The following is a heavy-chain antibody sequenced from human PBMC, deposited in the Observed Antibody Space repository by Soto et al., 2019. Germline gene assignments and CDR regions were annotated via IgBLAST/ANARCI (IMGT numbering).Heavy chain of an antibody. CDR1: GYSFTNYW. Sequence: GESLKISCRGSGYSFTNYWIGWVRQMPGKGLEWMGIIYPGDSDTQYSPSFQGQVTISADKSISTAYLKWSSLKASDTAMYYCARGNSGAYYYYYGMDVWGQGTTVTVSS. J-gene: IGHJ6*02. V-gene: IGHV5-51*01. CDR3: ARGNSGAYYYYYGMDV. CDR2: IYPGDSDT. D-gene: IGHD1-26*01.